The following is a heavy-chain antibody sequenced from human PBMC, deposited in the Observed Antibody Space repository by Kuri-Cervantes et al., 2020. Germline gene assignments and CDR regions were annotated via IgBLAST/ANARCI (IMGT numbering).Heavy chain of an antibody. Sequence: ASVKVSCKASGYTFTSYGISWVRQAPGQGLEWMGWISAYNGNTNYAQKLQGRVTTTTDTSTSTAYMELRSLRSDDTAVYYCARDQLNYDFWSGYYLFGGGPPSANGWDVWGQGTTVTVSS. CDR2: ISAYNGNT. V-gene: IGHV1-18*01. CDR3: ARDQLNYDFWSGYYLFGGGPPSANGWDV. CDR1: GYTFTSYG. D-gene: IGHD3-3*01. J-gene: IGHJ6*02.